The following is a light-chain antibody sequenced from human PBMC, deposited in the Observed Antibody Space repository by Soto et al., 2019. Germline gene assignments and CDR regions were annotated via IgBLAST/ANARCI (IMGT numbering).Light chain of an antibody. CDR1: QGLVYSDGNIY. CDR3: MQGTLWPFT. J-gene: IGKJ2*01. V-gene: IGKV2-30*01. CDR2: KIS. Sequence: DVVMTQSPLSLPVTLGQPASISCKSTQGLVYSDGNIYLNWFHQRPGHSQRRLMHKISDRYSGVTDRFSGTASGTVFTLEISRVEAEDVRISYCMQGTLWPFTCGQGTKLQIK.